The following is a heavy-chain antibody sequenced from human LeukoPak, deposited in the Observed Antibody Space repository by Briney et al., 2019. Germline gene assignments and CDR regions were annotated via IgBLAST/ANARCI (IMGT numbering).Heavy chain of an antibody. D-gene: IGHD2-2*02. J-gene: IGHJ4*02. CDR2: FDPEDGET. V-gene: IGHV1-24*01. CDR3: ATVGYTLLDY. Sequence: GASVKVSCKVSGYTLTEFSIHWVRQAPGKGLEWMGGFDPEDGETIYAQKFQGRVTMTEDTSTDTAYMELSSLRSQDTAVYYCATVGYTLLDYWGQGTLVTVSS. CDR1: GYTLTEFS.